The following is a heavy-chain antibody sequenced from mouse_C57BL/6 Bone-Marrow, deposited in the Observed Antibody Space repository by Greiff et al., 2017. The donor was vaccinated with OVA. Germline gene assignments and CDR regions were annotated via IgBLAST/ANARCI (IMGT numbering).Heavy chain of an antibody. CDR2: IYPRDGST. D-gene: IGHD1-1*01. CDR1: GYAFSSSW. V-gene: IGHV1-85*01. Sequence: QVQLKESGPELVKPGASVKISCKASGYAFSSSWMNWVKQRPGQGLEWIGWIYPRDGSTKYNEKFKGKATLTVDTSSSTAYMELHSLTSEDSAVYFCARGVVAKGAWFAHWGQVTLATVSA. J-gene: IGHJ3*01. CDR3: ARGVVAKGAWFAH.